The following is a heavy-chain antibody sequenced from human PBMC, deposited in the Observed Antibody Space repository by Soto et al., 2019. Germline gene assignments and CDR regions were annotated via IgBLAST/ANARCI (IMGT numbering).Heavy chain of an antibody. D-gene: IGHD6-13*01. CDR1: GFTFTCKG. J-gene: IGHJ3*02. CDR2: INPNSGAT. Sequence: ASVKVSCKASGFTFTCKGISWVRQSPGQGLEWMGWINPNSGATNYAQKFQGWVTMTRDTSISTAYMELSRLRSDDTAVYYCARDQYIAAAGHQHSSSAMSAFDIWGQGTMVTVSS. V-gene: IGHV1-2*04. CDR3: ARDQYIAAAGHQHSSSAMSAFDI.